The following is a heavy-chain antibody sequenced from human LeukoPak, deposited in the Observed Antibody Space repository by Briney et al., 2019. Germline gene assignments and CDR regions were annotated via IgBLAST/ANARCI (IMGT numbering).Heavy chain of an antibody. J-gene: IGHJ6*02. CDR2: TYYRSKWYN. CDR1: GDSVSSNSAA. CDR3: ARDLPDTAIITDYYGMDV. V-gene: IGHV6-1*01. Sequence: SQTLSLTCAISGDSVSSNSAAWNWIRQSPSRGLEWLGRTYYRSKWYNDYAVSVKGRITINPDTSKNQFSLQLNSVTPEDTAVYYCARDLPDTAIITDYYGMDVWGQGTTVTVSS. D-gene: IGHD5-18*01.